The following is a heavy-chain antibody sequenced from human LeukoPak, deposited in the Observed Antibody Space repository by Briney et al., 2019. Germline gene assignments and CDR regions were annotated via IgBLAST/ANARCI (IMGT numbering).Heavy chain of an antibody. D-gene: IGHD6-13*01. V-gene: IGHV4-4*09. J-gene: IGHJ6*03. CDR3: ARIAAAGKLGRYYYYMDV. CDR1: GGSISSYY. CDR2: IYTSGST. Sequence: SETLSLTGTVSGGSISSYYWSWIRQPPGKGLEWIGYIYTSGSTNYNPSLKSRVTISVDTSKNQFSLKLSSVTAADTAVYYCARIAAAGKLGRYYYYMDVWGKGTTVTVSS.